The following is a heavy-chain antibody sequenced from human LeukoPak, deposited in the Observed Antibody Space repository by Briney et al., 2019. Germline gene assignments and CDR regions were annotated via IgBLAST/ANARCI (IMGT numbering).Heavy chain of an antibody. D-gene: IGHD1-7*01. V-gene: IGHV3-33*01. CDR1: GFTFFNFG. CDR3: AREGVFYDELPAFPFDL. Sequence: PGGSLRLSCAASGFTFFNFGMHWVRQAPGKGLEWVAVIWYDGSQKYYTDSVQGRFTISRDNPKNTLYLRMSSLRADDTAVYYCAREGVFYDELPAFPFDLCGQGTMVTVSS. CDR2: IWYDGSQK. J-gene: IGHJ3*01.